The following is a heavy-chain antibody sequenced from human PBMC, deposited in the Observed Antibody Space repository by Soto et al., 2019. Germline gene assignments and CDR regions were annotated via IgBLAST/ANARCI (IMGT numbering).Heavy chain of an antibody. CDR3: AKDLIAATGTPSYYFDS. V-gene: IGHV3-23*01. J-gene: IGHJ4*02. D-gene: IGHD6-13*01. CDR2: VSGSGLYT. CDR1: GFTFDTYA. Sequence: EVQLLESGGGLVQPGGSLRLSCVASGFTFDTYAISWVRQAPGKGLEWVSTVSGSGLYTYYTDSVKGRFTISRDNPRNTLYLQMNSLRLEDTAVYFCAKDLIAATGTPSYYFDSWGQGTQVTVSS.